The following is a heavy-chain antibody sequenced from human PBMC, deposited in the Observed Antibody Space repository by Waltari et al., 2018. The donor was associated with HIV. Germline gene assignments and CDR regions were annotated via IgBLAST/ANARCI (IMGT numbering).Heavy chain of an antibody. V-gene: IGHV3-23*01. D-gene: IGHD6-19*01. J-gene: IGHJ6*02. CDR2: ITGSGGRT. CDR3: AKERVAGYYYYGMDV. Sequence: EVQLLESGGGLVQPGGSLRLSCAASGYIFSTYAMNWVRQAPGEGVGWVSVITGSGGRTYDADSVKGRFTISRDKSKNTLYLQMNSLRAEDTAIYYCAKERVAGYYYYGMDVWGQGTTVTVSS. CDR1: GYIFSTYA.